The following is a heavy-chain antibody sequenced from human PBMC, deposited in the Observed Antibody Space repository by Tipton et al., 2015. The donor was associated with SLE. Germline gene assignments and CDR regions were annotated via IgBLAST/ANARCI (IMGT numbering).Heavy chain of an antibody. CDR3: AKDMSGDYLGYFDY. J-gene: IGHJ4*02. CDR2: ISWDGGST. CDR1: GFTFDDYA. Sequence: VQLVQSGGVVVQPGGSLRLSCAASGFTFDDYAMHWVRQAPGKGLEWVSLISWDGGSTYYADSVKGRFTISRDNSKNSLYLQMNSLRAEDTALYYCAKDMSGDYLGYFDYWGQGTLVTVSS. V-gene: IGHV3-43D*04. D-gene: IGHD4-17*01.